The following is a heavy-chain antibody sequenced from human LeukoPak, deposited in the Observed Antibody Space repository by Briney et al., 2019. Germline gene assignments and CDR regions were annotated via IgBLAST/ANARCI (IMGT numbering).Heavy chain of an antibody. D-gene: IGHD2-15*01. CDR3: ARSRCSGGSCYPRFFYFDY. J-gene: IGHJ4*02. CDR2: VHDSGYT. V-gene: IGHV4-59*12. CDR1: GGSISTYY. Sequence: SETLSLTCIVSGGSISTYYWSWIRQPPGKGLEWIGYVHDSGYTKYNPSVKSRVTISVDTSKNQFSLKLSSVTAADTAVYYCARSRCSGGSCYPRFFYFDYWGQGTLVTVSS.